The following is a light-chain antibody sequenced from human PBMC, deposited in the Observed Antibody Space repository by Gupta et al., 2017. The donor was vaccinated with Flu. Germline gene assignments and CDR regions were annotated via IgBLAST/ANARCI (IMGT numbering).Light chain of an antibody. J-gene: IGLJ1*01. V-gene: IGLV2-11*01. CDR3: CSDAGSDTYV. CDR1: SSDVGGYNY. Sequence: QSALTQPRSVSGSPGQSVTISCTGTSSDVGGYNYVSWYQQHPGKAPNLMIYDVSKRPSGVPDRFSGSKSGNTASLTISGLQAEEEADYYCCSDAGSDTYVFGTGTKVTVL. CDR2: DVS.